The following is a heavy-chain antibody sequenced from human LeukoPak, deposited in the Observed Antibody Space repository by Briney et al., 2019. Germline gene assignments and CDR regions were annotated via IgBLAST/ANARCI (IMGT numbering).Heavy chain of an antibody. CDR1: GYTFTGYY. CDR2: INPNSGGT. J-gene: IGHJ5*02. Sequence: EASVKVSCKASGYTFTGYYMHWVRQAPGQGLEWMGWINPNSGGTNYAQKFQGRVTMTRDTSISTAYMELSRLRSDDTAVYYCARDLGADYGDYIFDPWGQGTLVTVSS. CDR3: ARDLGADYGDYIFDP. V-gene: IGHV1-2*02. D-gene: IGHD4-17*01.